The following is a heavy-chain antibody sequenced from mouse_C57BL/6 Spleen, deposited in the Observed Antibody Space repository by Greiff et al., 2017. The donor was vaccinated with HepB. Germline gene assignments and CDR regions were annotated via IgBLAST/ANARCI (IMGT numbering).Heavy chain of an antibody. V-gene: IGHV1-82*01. CDR3: ARQDYYGSSHWYFDV. CDR2: IYPGDGDT. D-gene: IGHD1-1*01. CDR1: GYAFSSSW. Sequence: QVQLKQSGPELVKPGASVKISCKASGYAFSSSWMNWVKQRPGKGLEWIGRIYPGDGDTNYNGKFKGKATLTADKSSSTAYMQLSSLTSDDSAVYFCARQDYYGSSHWYFDVWGTGTTVTVSS. J-gene: IGHJ1*03.